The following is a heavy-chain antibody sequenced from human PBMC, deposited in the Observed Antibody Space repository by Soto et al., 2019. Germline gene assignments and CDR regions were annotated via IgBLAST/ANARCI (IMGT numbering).Heavy chain of an antibody. Sequence: QITLKESGPTLVKPTQTLTLTCTFSGFSLSTSGVGVGWVRQPPGKALEWLALIYWHDDEGYSPSLKSRLTITKDTSRNQVVLTMTNMYPVDTATYYCAHSTFGDYFFDHWGQGTLVTVSS. D-gene: IGHD4-17*01. J-gene: IGHJ4*02. CDR3: AHSTFGDYFFDH. V-gene: IGHV2-5*01. CDR1: GFSLSTSGVG. CDR2: IYWHDDE.